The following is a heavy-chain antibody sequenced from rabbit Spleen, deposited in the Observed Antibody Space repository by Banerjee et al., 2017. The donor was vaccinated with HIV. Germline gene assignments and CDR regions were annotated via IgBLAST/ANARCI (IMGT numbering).Heavy chain of an antibody. Sequence: QSLEESGGGLVKPGASLTLTCTASGVSFSSSSYMCWVRQAPGKGLEWIACIDSGSSGFTYFATWARGRFTCSKTSSTTVTLQMTRLTAADTATYFCARDTATSFSSYGMDLWGKGTLVTVS. V-gene: IGHV1S40*01. J-gene: IGHJ3*01. D-gene: IGHD1-1*01. CDR2: IDSGSSGFT. CDR1: GVSFSSSSY. CDR3: ARDTATSFSSYGMDL.